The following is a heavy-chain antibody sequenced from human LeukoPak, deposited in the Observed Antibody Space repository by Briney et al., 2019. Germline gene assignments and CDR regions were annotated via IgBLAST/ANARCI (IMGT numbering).Heavy chain of an antibody. CDR1: GYTFTSYG. CDR2: ISVYNGNT. D-gene: IGHD2-21*02. CDR3: ARGGDSNPCDY. Sequence: GASVKVSCKASGYTFTSYGITWVRQATGQGLEWMGWISVYNGNTIYAQNLQDRVTITTDPSTSTAYMELRSLRSDDTAVYYCARGGDSNPCDYWGQGTLVTVSS. V-gene: IGHV1-18*01. J-gene: IGHJ4*02.